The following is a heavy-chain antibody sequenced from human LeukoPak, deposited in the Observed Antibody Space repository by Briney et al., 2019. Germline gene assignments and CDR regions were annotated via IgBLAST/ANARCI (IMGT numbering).Heavy chain of an antibody. Sequence: GGSLRLSCATSGFTFNTYGMHWVRQAPGKGLEWVAFIRHDGTEKYYADSVKGRFTISRDNSKSTLYLQMNSLRPEDTAVYYCARSFLSRYCTNGVCWFDYWGQGTLVTVSS. V-gene: IGHV3-30*02. D-gene: IGHD2-8*01. CDR3: ARSFLSRYCTNGVCWFDY. CDR1: GFTFNTYG. J-gene: IGHJ4*02. CDR2: IRHDGTEK.